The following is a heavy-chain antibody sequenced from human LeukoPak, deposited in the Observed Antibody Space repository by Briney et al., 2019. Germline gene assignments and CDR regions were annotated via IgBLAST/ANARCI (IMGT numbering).Heavy chain of an antibody. J-gene: IGHJ4*02. CDR2: ISPGDGTT. Sequence: GGSLRLSCAVSGFAFGSEAMSWVRQSPARGLEWVASISPGDGTTYYADYVKGRFTISRDNAKNSLYLQMSSLRAEDTAVYYCARDLDSGNYFFAYWGQGTPVTVSS. V-gene: IGHV3-23*01. CDR3: ARDLDSGNYFFAY. CDR1: GFAFGSEA. D-gene: IGHD3-22*01.